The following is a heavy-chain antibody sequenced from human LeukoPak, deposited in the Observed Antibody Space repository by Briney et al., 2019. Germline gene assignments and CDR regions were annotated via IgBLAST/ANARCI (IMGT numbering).Heavy chain of an antibody. CDR1: GFTFDDYA. CDR2: ISWNSSSI. Sequence: GGSLRLSCAASGFTFDDYAMHWVRQAPGKGLEWVSGISWNSSSIGYADFVKGRFTISRDNAKNSLYLQMNSLRAEDTALYYCAKDQWSVVVVPAASYYYYYGMDVWGQGTTVTVSS. D-gene: IGHD2-2*01. CDR3: AKDQWSVVVVPAASYYYYYGMDV. J-gene: IGHJ6*02. V-gene: IGHV3-9*01.